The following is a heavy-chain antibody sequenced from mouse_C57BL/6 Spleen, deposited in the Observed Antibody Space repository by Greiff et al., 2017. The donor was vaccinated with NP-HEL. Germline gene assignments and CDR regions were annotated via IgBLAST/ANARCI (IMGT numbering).Heavy chain of an antibody. CDR3: ARLLLRGYFDY. V-gene: IGHV5-17*01. Sequence: EVMLVESGGGLVKPGGSLKLSCAASGFTFSDYGMHWVRQAPEKGLEWVAYISSGSSTIYYADTVKGRFTISRDNAKNTLFLQMTSLRSEDTAMYYCARLLLRGYFDYWGQGTTLTVSS. D-gene: IGHD1-1*01. J-gene: IGHJ2*01. CDR2: ISSGSSTI. CDR1: GFTFSDYG.